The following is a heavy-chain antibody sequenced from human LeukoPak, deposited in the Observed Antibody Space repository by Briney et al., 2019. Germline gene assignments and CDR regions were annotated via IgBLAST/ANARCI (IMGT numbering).Heavy chain of an antibody. CDR1: GFTFSDYY. CDR3: ARRIRTAGPDHYFDY. Sequence: PGGALRLSCAASGFTFSDYYMSWIRQAPGKGLEWVSYISSSSSYTNYADSVKGRFTISRDNAKNSLYLQMNSLRAEDTAVYYCARRIRTAGPDHYFDYWGQGPLVTVSS. D-gene: IGHD2/OR15-2a*01. J-gene: IGHJ4*02. CDR2: ISSSSSYT. V-gene: IGHV3-11*06.